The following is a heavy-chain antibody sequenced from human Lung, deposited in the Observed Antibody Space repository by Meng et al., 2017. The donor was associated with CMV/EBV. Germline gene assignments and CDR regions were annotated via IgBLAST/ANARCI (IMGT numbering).Heavy chain of an antibody. V-gene: IGHV1-69*10. CDR1: GGSFSTYT. J-gene: IGHJ4*02. D-gene: IGHD2/OR15-2a*01. Sequence: QVQLVQSGAEVKKPGSSGKVACKTSGGSFSTYTFSWVRQAPGQGLEWMGGLIPVLNKAKSAPRFQDRVTFTADETTTTAYMELSSLTFEGTAVYFCARGRGNQPLFDFWGQGTLVTVSS. CDR2: LIPVLNKA. CDR3: ARGRGNQPLFDF.